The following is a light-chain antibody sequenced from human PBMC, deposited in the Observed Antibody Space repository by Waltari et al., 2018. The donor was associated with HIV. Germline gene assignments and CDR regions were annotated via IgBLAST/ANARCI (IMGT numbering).Light chain of an antibody. J-gene: IGKJ1*01. CDR1: QSVLHTSNNKNF. Sequence: DIVMTQSPDSLAVSLGERATITCRSSQSVLHTSNNKNFLAWYLRKSGPAPKLLLYWASTRESEVPARFSGSGSGTNFSLTINRLQSEDVAVYYCQQYHVTRPTCGQGT. CDR3: QQYHVTRPT. CDR2: WAS. V-gene: IGKV4-1*01.